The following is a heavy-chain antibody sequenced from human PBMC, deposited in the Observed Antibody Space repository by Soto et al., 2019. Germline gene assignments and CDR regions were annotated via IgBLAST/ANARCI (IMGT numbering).Heavy chain of an antibody. J-gene: IGHJ4*02. Sequence: PGGSLRLSCASSVFSFDTYNMNCVRQAPGKCLEWVSSISSGRPDIFYADSVRGRFTISRDDAKKSLFLQMNSLRADDTAVYYCARDHLGIEDGDFDLWGQGTLVTVSS. V-gene: IGHV3-21*01. CDR3: ARDHLGIEDGDFDL. CDR1: VFSFDTYN. D-gene: IGHD1-26*01. CDR2: ISSGRPDI.